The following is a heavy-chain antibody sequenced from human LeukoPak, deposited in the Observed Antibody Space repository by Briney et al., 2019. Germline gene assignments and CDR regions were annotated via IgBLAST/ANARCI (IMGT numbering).Heavy chain of an antibody. D-gene: IGHD3-22*01. CDR3: ARSSEGRYYYDSSGYSYYYYYMDV. Sequence: SETLSLTCTVSGGSISSYYWSWIRQPPGKGLERIGYIYYSGSTNYNPSLKSRVTISVDTSKNQFSLKLNSVTAADTAVYYCARSSEGRYYYDSSGYSYYYYYMDVWGKGTTVTISS. CDR2: IYYSGST. J-gene: IGHJ6*03. CDR1: GGSISSYY. V-gene: IGHV4-59*01.